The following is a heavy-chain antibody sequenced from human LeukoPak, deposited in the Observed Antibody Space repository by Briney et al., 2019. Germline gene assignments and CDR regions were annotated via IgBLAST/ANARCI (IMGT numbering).Heavy chain of an antibody. Sequence: ASVKVSCKVSGYTLTELSMHWVRQAPGKGLEWMGGFDPEDGETIYAQKFQGRVTMTEDTSTDTAYMELSSLRSEDTAVYYCATEYCSSTSCNYWGQGTLVTVSS. CDR1: GYTLTELS. CDR2: FDPEDGET. J-gene: IGHJ4*02. CDR3: ATEYCSSTSCNY. D-gene: IGHD2-2*01. V-gene: IGHV1-24*01.